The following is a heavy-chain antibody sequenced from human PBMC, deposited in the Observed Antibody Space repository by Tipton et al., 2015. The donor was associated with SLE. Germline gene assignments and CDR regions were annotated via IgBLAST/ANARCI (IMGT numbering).Heavy chain of an antibody. J-gene: IGHJ4*02. CDR1: GGSMSYHY. CDR3: ARFDYSNWDDY. Sequence: TLSLTCSVSGGSMSYHYWSWIRQPPGKGLEWIGYIYYTGNTNYNPSLKSRVTMSVDTSKSQFSLKLTSVTAADTAVYFCARFDYSNWDDYWGQGTLVTVSS. V-gene: IGHV4-59*11. D-gene: IGHD4-11*01. CDR2: IYYTGNT.